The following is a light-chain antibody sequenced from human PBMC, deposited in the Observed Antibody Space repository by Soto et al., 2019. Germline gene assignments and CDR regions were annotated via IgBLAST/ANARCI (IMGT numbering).Light chain of an antibody. Sequence: QSALTQPASVSGSPGQSITISCAGTSADIGAFNYVSWYQHHPGKAPKLLIYDVSDRTSGVSTRFSASKSANTASLTISGLQADDEADYYGSSYSTSSALVFGGGTKLTVL. V-gene: IGLV2-14*03. CDR3: SSYSTSSALV. CDR1: SADIGAFNY. J-gene: IGLJ2*01. CDR2: DVS.